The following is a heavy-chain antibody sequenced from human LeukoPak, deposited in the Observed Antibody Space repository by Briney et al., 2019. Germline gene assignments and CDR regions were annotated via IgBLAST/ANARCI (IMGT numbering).Heavy chain of an antibody. Sequence: GGSLRLSCAASGFTFSSYAMHWVRQAPGKGLEWVAVISYDGSNKYYADSVKGRFTISRDNSKNTLYLQMNSLRAEDTAVYYCARDTQGYCSGGSCYGRGFDYWGQGTLVTVSS. D-gene: IGHD2-15*01. CDR1: GFTFSSYA. V-gene: IGHV3-30-3*01. CDR2: ISYDGSNK. J-gene: IGHJ4*02. CDR3: ARDTQGYCSGGSCYGRGFDY.